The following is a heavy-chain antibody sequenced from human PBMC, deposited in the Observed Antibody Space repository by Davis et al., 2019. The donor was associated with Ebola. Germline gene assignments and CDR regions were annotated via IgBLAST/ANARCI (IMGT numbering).Heavy chain of an antibody. Sequence: QKLQGRVTMTTDTSTSTGYMELRSLRSDDTAVYYCARDLYSISWFDYWGQGTLVTVSS. V-gene: IGHV1-18*01. J-gene: IGHJ4*02. D-gene: IGHD6-13*01. CDR3: ARDLYSISWFDY.